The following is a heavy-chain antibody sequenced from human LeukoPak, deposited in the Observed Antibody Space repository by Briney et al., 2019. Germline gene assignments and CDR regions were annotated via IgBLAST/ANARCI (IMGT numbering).Heavy chain of an antibody. CDR1: GFTFINYV. Sequence: GGSLRLSCAASGFTFINYVMTWVRQAPGKGLEWLSGISGSGRNTYYADSVKGRFTISRDNSKNTLYLQMNSLRAEDTAVYYCASRDPCSGGTCYALKYWGQGTLVTVSS. CDR3: ASRDPCSGGTCYALKY. V-gene: IGHV3-23*01. J-gene: IGHJ4*02. D-gene: IGHD2-15*01. CDR2: ISGSGRNT.